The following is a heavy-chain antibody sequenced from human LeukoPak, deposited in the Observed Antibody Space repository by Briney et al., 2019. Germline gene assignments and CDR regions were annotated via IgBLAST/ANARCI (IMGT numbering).Heavy chain of an antibody. J-gene: IGHJ6*03. CDR3: ARDPYSGNYGNDYYYYMDV. Sequence: PGGSLRLSCAASGFTFSIYSMNWVRQAPGKAMDWVSSITSSGTYIFYADSVKGRFTISRDNAKNSLYLQMDSLGPEDTAVYYCARDPYSGNYGNDYYYYMDVWGKGTTVTISS. CDR1: GFTFSIYS. CDR2: ITSSGTYI. V-gene: IGHV3-21*01. D-gene: IGHD1-26*01.